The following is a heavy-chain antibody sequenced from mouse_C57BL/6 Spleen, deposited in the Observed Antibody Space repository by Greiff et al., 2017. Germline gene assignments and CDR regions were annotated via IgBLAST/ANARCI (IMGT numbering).Heavy chain of an antibody. CDR3: GSNYGYFDV. CDR2: IDPSDSYT. V-gene: IGHV1-69*01. D-gene: IGHD1-1*01. Sequence: QVQLQQPGAELVMPGASVKLSCKASGYTFTSYWMHWVKQRPGQGLEWIGEIDPSDSYTNYNQKFKGKSTLTVDKSSSTAYMQLSSLTSEDSAVYYCGSNYGYFDVWGTGTTVTVSS. J-gene: IGHJ1*03. CDR1: GYTFTSYW.